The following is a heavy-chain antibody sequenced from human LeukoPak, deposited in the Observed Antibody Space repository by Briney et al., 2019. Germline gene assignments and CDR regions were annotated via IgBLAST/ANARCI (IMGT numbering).Heavy chain of an antibody. V-gene: IGHV4-59*08. J-gene: IGHJ4*02. D-gene: IGHD6-13*01. CDR3: ARSILYSSLDY. Sequence: SETLSLTCTVSGGSISSYYWSWIRQPPGKGLEWIGYIYYSGSTNYNPSLKSRVTISIDTSRNQFSLKLSSVTAADTAVYYCARSILYSSLDYWGQGTLVTVSS. CDR1: GGSISSYY. CDR2: IYYSGST.